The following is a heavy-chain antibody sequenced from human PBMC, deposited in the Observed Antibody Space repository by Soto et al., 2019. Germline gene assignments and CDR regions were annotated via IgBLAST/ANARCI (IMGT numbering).Heavy chain of an antibody. V-gene: IGHV3-15*07. Sequence: EVQLVESGGGLVKPGGSLRLSCAASGFTFSNAWMNWVRQAPGKGLEWVGRIKSKTDGGTTDYAAPVKGRFTISRDDSKNTLYLQMNSLKTEDTAVYYCTTSSSGTGADYYYYGMDVWGQGTTVTVSS. J-gene: IGHJ6*02. CDR1: GFTFSNAW. CDR3: TTSSSGTGADYYYYGMDV. D-gene: IGHD1-26*01. CDR2: IKSKTDGGTT.